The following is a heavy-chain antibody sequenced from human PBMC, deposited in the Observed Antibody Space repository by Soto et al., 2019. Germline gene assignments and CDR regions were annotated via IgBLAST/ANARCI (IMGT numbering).Heavy chain of an antibody. V-gene: IGHV4-34*01. Sequence: SETLSLTCAVYGGSFSGYYWSWIRQPPGKGLEWIGEINHSGSTNYNPSLKSRVTTSVDTSKNQFSLKLSSVTAADTAVYYCASGRLLWFGELLSVYGMDVWGQGTTVTVSS. J-gene: IGHJ6*02. CDR2: INHSGST. CDR3: ASGRLLWFGELLSVYGMDV. D-gene: IGHD3-10*01. CDR1: GGSFSGYY.